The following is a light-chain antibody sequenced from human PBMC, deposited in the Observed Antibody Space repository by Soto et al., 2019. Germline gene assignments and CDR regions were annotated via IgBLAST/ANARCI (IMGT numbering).Light chain of an antibody. CDR1: QRISTW. V-gene: IGKV1-5*03. Sequence: DIQMTQSPSTLSASVGDRVTMTCQASQRISTWLAWYQQKPGKAPKLLINQATTLQPGVPSRFSASGSGTEFTLSINNLQPDDLATYYCQQYNIYPLSFGGGTKVEIK. CDR3: QQYNIYPLS. CDR2: QAT. J-gene: IGKJ4*01.